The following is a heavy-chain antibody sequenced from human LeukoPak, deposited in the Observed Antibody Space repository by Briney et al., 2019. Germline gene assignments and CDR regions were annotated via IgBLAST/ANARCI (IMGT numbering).Heavy chain of an antibody. CDR3: AVSRADSSGYYSDY. J-gene: IGHJ4*02. CDR1: GGTFSSYA. CDR2: IIPIFGTA. V-gene: IGHV1-69*13. Sequence: SVKVSCKASGGTFSSYAISWVRQAPGQGLEWMGRIIPIFGTANYAQKFQGRVTITPDGSTSTAYMALSSLRSEDTAVYYCAVSRADSSGYYSDYWGQGTLVTVSS. D-gene: IGHD3-22*01.